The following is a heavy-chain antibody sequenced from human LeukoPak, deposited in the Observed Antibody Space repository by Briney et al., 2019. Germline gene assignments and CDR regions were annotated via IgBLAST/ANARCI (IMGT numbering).Heavy chain of an antibody. CDR3: AKGCGGSTICSTGYGMAV. V-gene: IGHV3-23*01. CDR1: GFTFSSYA. CDR2: ISGGGGRT. J-gene: IGHJ6*02. D-gene: IGHD2-2*02. Sequence: QGGGSLRLSCAASGFTFSSYAMSWVRQAPGKGLEWVSTISGGGGRTYYADSVKGRFTISRDNSENTLSLKMDSLRAEDTAVYYCAKGCGGSTICSTGYGMAVWGQGTTVTVSS.